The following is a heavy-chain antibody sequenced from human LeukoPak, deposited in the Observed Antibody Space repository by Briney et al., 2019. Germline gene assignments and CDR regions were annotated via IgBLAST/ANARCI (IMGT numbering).Heavy chain of an antibody. Sequence: PSETLSLTCTVSGGSISSYYWSWIRQPPGKGLEWIGYIYYSGSTYYNPSLKSRVTISVDTSKNQFSLKLSSVTAADTAVYYCARDPGYYYDSSGSNWGQGTLVTVSS. J-gene: IGHJ4*02. CDR3: ARDPGYYYDSSGSN. D-gene: IGHD3-22*01. V-gene: IGHV4-30-4*08. CDR2: IYYSGST. CDR1: GGSISSYY.